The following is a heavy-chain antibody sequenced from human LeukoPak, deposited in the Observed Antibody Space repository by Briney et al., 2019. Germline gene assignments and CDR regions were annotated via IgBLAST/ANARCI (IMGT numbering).Heavy chain of an antibody. CDR1: GFTFSSSW. V-gene: IGHV3-7*03. CDR2: IKQDGSEK. CDR3: ARTKGGRLAAAGTGSFDY. Sequence: GGSLRLSCAASGFTFSSSWMSWVRQAPGKGLEWVANIKQDGSEKYYVDSVKGRFTISRDNAKNSLYLQMNSLRAEDTALYYCARTKGGRLAAAGTGSFDYWGQGTLVTVSS. D-gene: IGHD6-13*01. J-gene: IGHJ4*02.